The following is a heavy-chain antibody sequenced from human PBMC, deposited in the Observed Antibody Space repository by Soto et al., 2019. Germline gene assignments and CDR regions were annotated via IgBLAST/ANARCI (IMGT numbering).Heavy chain of an antibody. J-gene: IGHJ4*02. CDR3: ARDGGGIAARPALIGY. CDR1: GGTFSSYT. Sequence: SVKVSCKASGGTFSSYTISWVRQAPGQGLEWMGRIIPILGIANYAQKFQGRVTITADKSTSTAYIELSSLRSEDTAVYYCARDGGGIAARPALIGYWGQGTLVTVSS. D-gene: IGHD6-6*01. CDR2: IIPILGIA. V-gene: IGHV1-69*04.